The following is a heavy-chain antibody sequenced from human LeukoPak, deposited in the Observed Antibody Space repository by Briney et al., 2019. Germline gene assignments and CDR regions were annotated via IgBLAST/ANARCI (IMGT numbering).Heavy chain of an antibody. J-gene: IGHJ3*01. Sequence: GGSLRLSCAASGFTFSTYSMNWVRQAPGKGLEWISYIRSTTGGTYYADSVKGRFTISRDNAKNSLYLQMNSLRAEDTAVYYCARDEAYAFDFWGQGTKVTVSS. CDR3: ARDEAYAFDF. CDR2: IRSTTGGT. CDR1: GFTFSTYS. V-gene: IGHV3-48*01.